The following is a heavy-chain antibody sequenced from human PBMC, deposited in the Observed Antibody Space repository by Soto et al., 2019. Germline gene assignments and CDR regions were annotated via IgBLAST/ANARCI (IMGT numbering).Heavy chain of an antibody. CDR3: ARDIRSTSAGDCAMDG. CDR1: GFTFSSYS. J-gene: IGHJ6*02. Sequence: EVQLVESGGGLVKPGGSLRLSCAASGFTFSSYSMNWVRQAPGKGLEWVSSISSSSSYIYYADSVKGRFTISRDNAKNSMYLQMNSLRAEDTAVDNCARDIRSTSAGDCAMDGWGQGTTVTVSS. D-gene: IGHD1-20*01. V-gene: IGHV3-21*01. CDR2: ISSSSSYI.